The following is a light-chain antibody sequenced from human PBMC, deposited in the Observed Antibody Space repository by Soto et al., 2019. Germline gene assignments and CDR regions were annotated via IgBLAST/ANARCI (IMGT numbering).Light chain of an antibody. CDR2: GAS. CDR1: QSISSSY. Sequence: DIVMTQSPGTLPLSPGERAILSCRASQSISSSYLAWYQQKPGQAPRLLIFGASTRATGIPDRFSGSGSGTDFTLTISRLEPEDFAVYYCQQYGSSVMYTFGQGTKLEIK. J-gene: IGKJ2*01. CDR3: QQYGSSVMYT. V-gene: IGKV3-20*01.